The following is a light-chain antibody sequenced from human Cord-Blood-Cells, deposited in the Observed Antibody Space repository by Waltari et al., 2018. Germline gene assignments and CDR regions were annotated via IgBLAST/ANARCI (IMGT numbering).Light chain of an antibody. CDR3: SSYAGSNIVV. Sequence: QSALTQPPSASGSPGPSVTISCPGTSSDVGGFNTVSWYQQHPGKAPKLMIYEVSKRPSGVPDRFSGSKSGNTASLTVSGLQAEDEADYYCSSYAGSNIVVFGGGTKLTVL. V-gene: IGLV2-8*01. CDR2: EVS. CDR1: SSDVGGFNT. J-gene: IGLJ2*01.